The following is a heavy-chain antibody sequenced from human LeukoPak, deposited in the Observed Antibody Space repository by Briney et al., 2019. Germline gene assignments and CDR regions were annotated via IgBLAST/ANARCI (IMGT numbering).Heavy chain of an antibody. Sequence: ASVKVSCKASGYTFTSYGISWVRQAPGQGLEWMGWISAYNGNTNYAQKLRGRVTMTTDTSTSTAYMELRSLRSDDTAVYYCAGHVEYSSPSGRFDWFDPWGQGTLVTVSS. CDR2: ISAYNGNT. J-gene: IGHJ5*02. CDR3: AGHVEYSSPSGRFDWFDP. D-gene: IGHD6-6*01. CDR1: GYTFTSYG. V-gene: IGHV1-18*01.